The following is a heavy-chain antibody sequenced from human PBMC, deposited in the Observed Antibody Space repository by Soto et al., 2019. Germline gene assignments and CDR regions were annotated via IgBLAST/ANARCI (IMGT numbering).Heavy chain of an antibody. CDR2: IIPIFGTA. CDR1: GGAFSSYA. Sequence: SVKVSWKAAGGAFSSYAISWVRQAPGQGLEWMGGIIPIFGTANYAQKFQGRVTITADESTSTAYMELSSLRSEDTAVYKCARGGPLTTNSGMDVWGQGTTVTVS. J-gene: IGHJ6*02. V-gene: IGHV1-69*13. D-gene: IGHD4-4*01. CDR3: ARGGPLTTNSGMDV.